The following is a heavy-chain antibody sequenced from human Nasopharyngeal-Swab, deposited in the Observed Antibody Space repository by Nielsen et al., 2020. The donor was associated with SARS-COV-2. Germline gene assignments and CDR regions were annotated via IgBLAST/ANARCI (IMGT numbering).Heavy chain of an antibody. CDR3: ASSSLPYLLCGRDCYSDY. J-gene: IGHJ4*02. Sequence: ASVKVSCKASGHTFTTYAMHWVRQAPGQRLEWMGWINAGNGNTKYSQKFQGRVTISRDTSAGTAYMELSSLRSEDTAVYYCASSSLPYLLCGRDCYSDYWGQGTLVTVSS. CDR1: GHTFTTYA. CDR2: INAGNGNT. D-gene: IGHD2-21*02. V-gene: IGHV1-3*01.